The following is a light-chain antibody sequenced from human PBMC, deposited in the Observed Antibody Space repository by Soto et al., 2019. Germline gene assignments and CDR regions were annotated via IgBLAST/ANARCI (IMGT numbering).Light chain of an antibody. V-gene: IGKV3-11*01. J-gene: IGKJ2*01. Sequence: EIVLTQSPATLSLSPGERATLSCRASQSVSSYLAWYQQKPGQAPRLLIYDAFNRATGIPARFSGSGSGTDFTLTISSLEPEDFAVYYCQQRSNSPPYTFGQGTKLEIK. CDR3: QQRSNSPPYT. CDR1: QSVSSY. CDR2: DAF.